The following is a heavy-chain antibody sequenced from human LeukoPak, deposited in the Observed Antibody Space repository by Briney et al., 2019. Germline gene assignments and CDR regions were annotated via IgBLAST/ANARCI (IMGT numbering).Heavy chain of an antibody. D-gene: IGHD3-22*01. CDR3: ARSGPPNYYDSSGYLFSDAFDI. Sequence: GESLKISCKGSGYSFTSYWIGWVRQMPGKGLEWMGIIYPGDSDTRYSPSFQGQVTISADKSISTAYLQWSSLKASDTAMYYCARSGPPNYYDSSGYLFSDAFDIWGQGTMVTVSS. CDR2: IYPGDSDT. V-gene: IGHV5-51*01. CDR1: GYSFTSYW. J-gene: IGHJ3*02.